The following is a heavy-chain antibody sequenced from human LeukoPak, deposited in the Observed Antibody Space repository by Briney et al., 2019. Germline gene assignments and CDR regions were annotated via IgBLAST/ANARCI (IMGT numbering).Heavy chain of an antibody. CDR2: IYYSGST. Sequence: SETLSLTCTVSGGSISSSSYYWGWIRQPPGKGLEWIRSIYYSGSTYYNPSLKSRVTISVDTSKNQFSLKLSSVTAADTAVYYCASDDYGDHYWGQGTLVTVSS. CDR3: ASDDYGDHY. J-gene: IGHJ4*02. V-gene: IGHV4-39*01. CDR1: GGSISSSSYY. D-gene: IGHD4-17*01.